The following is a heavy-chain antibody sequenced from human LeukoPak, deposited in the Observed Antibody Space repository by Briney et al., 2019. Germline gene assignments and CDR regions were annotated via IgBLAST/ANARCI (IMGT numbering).Heavy chain of an antibody. CDR3: ANYAGY. V-gene: IGHV3-33*06. Sequence: GGSLRLSCAASGFTFSSYGMHWVRRAPGKGLEWVAVIWYDGSNKYYADSVKGRFTTSRDNSKNTLYLQMNSLRAEDTAVYYCANYAGYWGQGTLVTVSS. J-gene: IGHJ4*02. CDR1: GFTFSSYG. CDR2: IWYDGSNK. D-gene: IGHD3-16*01.